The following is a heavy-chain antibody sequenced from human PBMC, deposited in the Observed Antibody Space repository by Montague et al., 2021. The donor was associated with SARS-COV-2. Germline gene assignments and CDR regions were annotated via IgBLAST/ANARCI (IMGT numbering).Heavy chain of an antibody. D-gene: IGHD5-24*01. Sequence: TLSLTCIVSSDSISSGGYYWSWIRQHPGKGLEWIGYIYYSGNTYYNPSLKSRVTMSVDTTKNQFSLTLNSVTAADTAVYYCARSPSRLATQEFYFGYWGQGTLVSVSS. V-gene: IGHV4-31*03. CDR3: ARSPSRLATQEFYFGY. CDR1: SDSISSGGYY. J-gene: IGHJ4*02. CDR2: IYYSGNT.